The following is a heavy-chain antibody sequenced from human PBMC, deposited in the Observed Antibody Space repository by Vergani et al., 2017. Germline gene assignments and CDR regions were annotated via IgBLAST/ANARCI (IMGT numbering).Heavy chain of an antibody. J-gene: IGHJ5*02. CDR3: ARPPYSGSTWFDP. D-gene: IGHD6-13*01. CDR2: ISWNSGAV. V-gene: IGHV3-9*01. CDR1: GITFWKFG. Sequence: EVDLVESGGGLAQPGGSLRLSCEASGITFWKFGMHWVRQGPGKGLEWVSGISWNSGAVDYADSVKGRFTISRDNAKNSLYLQMNSLRAEDTAAYYCARPPYSGSTWFDPWGQGTLVTVSS.